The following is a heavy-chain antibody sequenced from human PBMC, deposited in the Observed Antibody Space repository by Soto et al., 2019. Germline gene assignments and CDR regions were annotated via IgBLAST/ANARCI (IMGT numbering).Heavy chain of an antibody. CDR1: GFTFSSYA. J-gene: IGHJ5*02. D-gene: IGHD5-18*01. CDR3: AKDFPRWPRGGYSYGYWFDP. V-gene: IGHV3-23*01. Sequence: EVQLLESGGGLVQPGGSLRLSCAASGFTFSSYAMSWVRQAPGKGLEWVSAISGSGGSTYYADSVKGRFTISRDNSKNTLYLQMNSLRAEDTAVYYCAKDFPRWPRGGYSYGYWFDPWGQGTLVTVSS. CDR2: ISGSGGST.